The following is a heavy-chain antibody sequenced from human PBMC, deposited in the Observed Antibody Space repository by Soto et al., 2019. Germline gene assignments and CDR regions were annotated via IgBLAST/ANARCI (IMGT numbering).Heavy chain of an antibody. V-gene: IGHV1-2*02. Sequence: ASVKVSCKASGYTFTGYYMHWVRQASGQGLEWMGWINPNSGGTNYAQKFQGRVTMTRDTSTSTAYMELSRLRSDDTAVYYCARVRYYDFWSGYYNGRSPFDIWGQGTMVTVSS. CDR2: INPNSGGT. J-gene: IGHJ3*02. D-gene: IGHD3-3*01. CDR3: ARVRYYDFWSGYYNGRSPFDI. CDR1: GYTFTGYY.